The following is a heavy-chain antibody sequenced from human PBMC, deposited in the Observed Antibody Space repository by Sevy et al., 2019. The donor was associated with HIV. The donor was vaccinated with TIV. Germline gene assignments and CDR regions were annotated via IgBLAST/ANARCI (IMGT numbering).Heavy chain of an antibody. CDR2: INPNSGGT. CDR3: ARDLLANVLRYFDWSQRFDP. Sequence: ASVKVSCKASGYTFTGYYMHWVRQAPGQGLEWMGWINPNSGGTNYAQKFQGRVTMTRDTSISTAYMELSRLRSDDPAVYYCARDLLANVLRYFDWSQRFDPWGQGTLVTVSS. J-gene: IGHJ5*02. V-gene: IGHV1-2*02. D-gene: IGHD3-9*01. CDR1: GYTFTGYY.